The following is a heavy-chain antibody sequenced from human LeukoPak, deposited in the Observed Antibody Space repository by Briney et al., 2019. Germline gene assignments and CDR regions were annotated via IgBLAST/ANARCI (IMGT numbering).Heavy chain of an antibody. J-gene: IGHJ4*02. CDR3: ARDPYSSGNYFDY. Sequence: GGSLRLSCATSGFTFSSYGMHWVRQAPGKGLEWVAVIWCDGNNKFYADSVKGRFTISRDNSKNTLYPQMNSLRAEDTAVYYCARDPYSSGNYFDYWGQGTLVTVSS. D-gene: IGHD3-22*01. CDR2: IWCDGNNK. CDR1: GFTFSSYG. V-gene: IGHV3-33*01.